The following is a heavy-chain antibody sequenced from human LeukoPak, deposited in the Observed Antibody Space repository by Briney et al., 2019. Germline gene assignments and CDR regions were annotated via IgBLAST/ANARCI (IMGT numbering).Heavy chain of an antibody. CDR3: ASGEGWELDY. CDR2: ISGNGRNT. D-gene: IGHD1-26*01. CDR1: GFTFNNYA. Sequence: GGSLRLSCAASGFTFNNYAMHWVRQAPGKGLEYVSAISGNGRNTYYANSVKGRFTISRDNSKNTLYLQMGSLRAEDMAVYYCASGEGWELDYWGQGTLVTVSS. J-gene: IGHJ4*02. V-gene: IGHV3-64*01.